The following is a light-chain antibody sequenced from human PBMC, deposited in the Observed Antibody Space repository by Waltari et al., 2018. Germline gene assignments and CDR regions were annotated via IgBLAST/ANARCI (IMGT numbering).Light chain of an antibody. CDR3: GSYTAGSALYV. J-gene: IGLJ1*01. V-gene: IGLV2-14*03. Sequence: QSAPSQPASVSGSPGQSITISCTGAISDIGSYEYVSWYQQHPGRVPRLIIFDVTKRPSGGSSRFSGSKSANTASLTISGLQAEDEADYYCGSYTAGSALYVLGTGT. CDR1: ISDIGSYEY. CDR2: DVT.